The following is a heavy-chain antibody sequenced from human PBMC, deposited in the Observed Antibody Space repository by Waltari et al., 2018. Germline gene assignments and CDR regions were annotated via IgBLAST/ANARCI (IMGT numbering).Heavy chain of an antibody. Sequence: QVQLVESGGGVVQPGRSVRLPGTAPGLRFSRHARYWVRQAPGEGLQGVAVISSDGSGKYYADSVKGRFTVSRDNSMNIVSLDIDSLRVDDTAVYYCAREMALDSHAYDFWGQGTLVTVSS. CDR1: GLRFSRHA. V-gene: IGHV3-30-3*01. D-gene: IGHD2-8*01. J-gene: IGHJ4*02. CDR2: ISSDGSGK. CDR3: AREMALDSHAYDF.